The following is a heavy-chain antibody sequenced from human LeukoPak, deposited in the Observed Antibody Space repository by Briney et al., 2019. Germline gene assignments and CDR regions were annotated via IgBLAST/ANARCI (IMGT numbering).Heavy chain of an antibody. CDR1: GFTFSAYA. J-gene: IGHJ6*02. D-gene: IGHD3-10*01. Sequence: GGSLRLSCAASGFTFSAYAMHWVRQAPGQGLEWVALIWYDGGNMYYADSVQGRFTISRDNSRNTLYLQMSSLRVEDTAVYYCARDITGIWFGELLYGSYYYGMDVWGQGTTVTVSS. CDR2: IWYDGGNM. CDR3: ARDITGIWFGELLYGSYYYGMDV. V-gene: IGHV3-33*01.